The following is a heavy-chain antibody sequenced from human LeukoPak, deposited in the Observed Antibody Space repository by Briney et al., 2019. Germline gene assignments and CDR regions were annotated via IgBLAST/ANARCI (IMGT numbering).Heavy chain of an antibody. CDR1: GYSISSGYY. CDR2: IYHSGST. V-gene: IGHV4-38-2*02. Sequence: PSETLSLTCTVSGYSISSGYYWGWIRQPPGKGLEWIGSIYHSGSTYYNPSLKSRVTISVDTSKNQFSLKLTSVTAADTAVYYCARGDPFYDTLTTFYGGYYHYMDVWGKGTAVTISS. J-gene: IGHJ6*03. CDR3: ARGDPFYDTLTTFYGGYYHYMDV. D-gene: IGHD3-9*01.